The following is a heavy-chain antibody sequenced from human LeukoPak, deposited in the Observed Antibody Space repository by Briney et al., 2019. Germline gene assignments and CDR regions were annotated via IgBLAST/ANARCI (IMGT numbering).Heavy chain of an antibody. D-gene: IGHD3-10*01. J-gene: IGHJ4*02. CDR2: IYSGGST. CDR1: GFTFSSYS. CDR3: AKGAGFGELFYY. V-gene: IGHV3-NL1*01. Sequence: GGSLRLSCAASGFTFSSYSMNWVRQAPGKGLEWVSIIYSGGSTYYADSVKGRFTISRDNSKNTLYLQMNSLRAEDTAVYYCAKGAGFGELFYYWGQGTLVTVSS.